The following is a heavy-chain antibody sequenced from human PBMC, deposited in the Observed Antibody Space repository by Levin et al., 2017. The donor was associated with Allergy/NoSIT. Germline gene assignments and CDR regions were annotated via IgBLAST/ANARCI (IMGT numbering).Heavy chain of an antibody. V-gene: IGHV1-2*02. CDR1: GYTFTGYY. D-gene: IGHD3-3*01. CDR3: ARGLGGVVTDWFDP. CDR2: INPKSGGT. Sequence: ASVKVSCKASGYTFTGYYMHWVRQAPGQGLEWMGWINPKSGGTNYAQKFQGRVTMTRDTSISTAYMELSRLRSDDTAVYYCARGLGGVVTDWFDPWGQGTLVTVSS. J-gene: IGHJ5*02.